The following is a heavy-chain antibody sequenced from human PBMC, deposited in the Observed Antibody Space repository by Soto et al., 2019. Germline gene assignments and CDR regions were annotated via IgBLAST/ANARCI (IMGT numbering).Heavy chain of an antibody. D-gene: IGHD2-2*01. J-gene: IGHJ5*02. Sequence: GGSLRLSCTASGFTFGDYAMSWFRQAPGKGLEWVGFIRSKAYGGTTEYAASVKGRFTISRDDSKSIAYLQMNSLKTEDTAVYYCTRASDCSSTSCYNWFDPWGQGTLVTVSS. CDR1: GFTFGDYA. V-gene: IGHV3-49*03. CDR3: TRASDCSSTSCYNWFDP. CDR2: IRSKAYGGTT.